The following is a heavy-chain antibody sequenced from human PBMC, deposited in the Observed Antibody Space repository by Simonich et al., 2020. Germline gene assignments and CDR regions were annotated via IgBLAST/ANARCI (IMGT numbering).Heavy chain of an antibody. Sequence: QVQLQQWGAGLLKPAYTLSLTCAVYGGFFIGYYWCWILQPPGKGMEWLGEINHIGITNYNPSLKSRVTISVDTSKNQFSLKLSSVTAADTAVYYCAREFRDYWYFDLWGRGTLVTVSS. J-gene: IGHJ2*01. CDR2: INHIGIT. CDR1: GGFFIGYY. D-gene: IGHD2-21*01. CDR3: AREFRDYWYFDL. V-gene: IGHV4-34*01.